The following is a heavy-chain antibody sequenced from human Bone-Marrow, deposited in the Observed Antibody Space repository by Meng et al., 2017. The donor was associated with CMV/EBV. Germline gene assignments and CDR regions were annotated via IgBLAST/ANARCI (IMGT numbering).Heavy chain of an antibody. CDR3: ARTTTVTKTFDY. CDR1: CGLTIAYY. J-gene: IGHJ4*02. CDR2: MNNSRST. Sequence: SSVDCGLTIAYYWRPIRQHPAKALQWFGGMNNSRSTNSNPSLKIRGTLSVATSKTHFSLKLSSVTAAYTAVYYCARTTTVTKTFDYWGQGTLVTVSS. D-gene: IGHD4-17*01. V-gene: IGHV4-34*09.